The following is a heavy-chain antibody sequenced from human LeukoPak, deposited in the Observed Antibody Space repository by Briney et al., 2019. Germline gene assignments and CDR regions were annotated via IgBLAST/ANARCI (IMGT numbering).Heavy chain of an antibody. D-gene: IGHD1-20*01. CDR1: GYTFTSYD. CDR2: MNPNSGNT. Sequence: ASVKVSCKASGYTFTSYDINWVRQATGQGLEWMGWMNPNSGNTGYAQKFQGRVTMTRNTSISTAYMELSSLRSEDTAVYYCARGGITGTNYYYYYGMDVWGQGTTVTASS. V-gene: IGHV1-8*01. J-gene: IGHJ6*02. CDR3: ARGGITGTNYYYYYGMDV.